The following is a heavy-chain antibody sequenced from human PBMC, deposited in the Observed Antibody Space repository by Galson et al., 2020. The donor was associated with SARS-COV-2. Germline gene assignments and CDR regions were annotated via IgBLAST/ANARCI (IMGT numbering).Heavy chain of an antibody. CDR3: ASSRCLSTVDM. CDR1: GYTLSEVS. V-gene: IGHV1-24*01. Sequence: GESLKISCKVSGYTLSEVSMHWVRQTPGKGLEWMAGFDPEDGEPIYGQHFRGRVTLTEGTSADTAYMELRGLRSGDTAGYYCASSRCLSTVDMWGQGTMVTVSS. J-gene: IGHJ3*02. CDR2: FDPEDGEP. D-gene: IGHD2-2*01.